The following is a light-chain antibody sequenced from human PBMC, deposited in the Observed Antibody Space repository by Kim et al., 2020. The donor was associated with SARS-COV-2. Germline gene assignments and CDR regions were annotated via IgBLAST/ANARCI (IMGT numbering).Light chain of an antibody. CDR3: SSYAGSNTV. J-gene: IGLJ3*02. CDR2: EVS. V-gene: IGLV2-8*01. CDR1: SSDIGDYNY. Sequence: PGQSVTISCTGTSSDIGDYNYVSWYQQHPGKAPKLMIFEVSKRPSGVPDRFSGSKSGNTASLTVSGLQAEDEADYYCSSYAGSNTVFGGGTQLTVL.